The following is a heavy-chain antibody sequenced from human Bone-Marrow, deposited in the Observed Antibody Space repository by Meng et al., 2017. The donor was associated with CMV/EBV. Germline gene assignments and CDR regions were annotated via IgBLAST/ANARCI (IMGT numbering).Heavy chain of an antibody. D-gene: IGHD2-2*01. CDR1: GFTFSGYY. V-gene: IGHV3-11*04. CDR3: ERGKTYHPRCRYYYYYYGMDV. Sequence: GESLKISCAASGFTFSGYYMSWIRQAPGKGLEWVSYISSSSSTIYYADSVKGRFTISSDNAKNSLYLQMNSLRAEDAAVYYCERGKTYHPRCRYYYYYYGMDVWGQGTTVTVSS. CDR2: ISSSSSTI. J-gene: IGHJ6*02.